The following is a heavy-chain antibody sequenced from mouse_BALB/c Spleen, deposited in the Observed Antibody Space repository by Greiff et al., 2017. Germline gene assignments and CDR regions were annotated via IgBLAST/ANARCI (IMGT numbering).Heavy chain of an antibody. J-gene: IGHJ4*01. Sequence: SGAELVKPGASVKLSCTASGFNIKDTYMHWVKQRPEQGLEWIGRIDPANGNTKYDPKFQGKATITADTSSNTAYLQLSSLTSEDTAVYYCASRPYYYGSYYYAMDYWGQGTSVTVSS. D-gene: IGHD1-1*01. CDR1: GFNIKDTY. V-gene: IGHV14-3*02. CDR2: IDPANGNT. CDR3: ASRPYYYGSYYYAMDY.